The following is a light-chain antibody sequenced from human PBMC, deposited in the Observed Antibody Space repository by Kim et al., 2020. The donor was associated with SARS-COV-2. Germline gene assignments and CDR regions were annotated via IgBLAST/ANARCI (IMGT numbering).Light chain of an antibody. J-gene: IGKJ2*01. V-gene: IGKV3-20*01. CDR2: SAS. CDR1: QTVPRNF. Sequence: LSPGDGATRSCRASQTVPRNFLAWYQQTPGQAHRLLIYSASARATGIPDRFSGSGSGTEFTLTISRLEPEDFVIYYCHQYGTPHLTYGRGTKLEIK. CDR3: HQYGTPHLT.